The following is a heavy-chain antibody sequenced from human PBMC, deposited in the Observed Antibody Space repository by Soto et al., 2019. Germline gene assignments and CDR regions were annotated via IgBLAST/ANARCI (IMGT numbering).Heavy chain of an antibody. Sequence: EVHLVESGGGLVQPGGSLRLSCAASGFTVSSKYMSWVRQAPGKGLEWVSLIQSGGPTYYADSVKGRFTISRDTSENTVRLQMDSLGAEDTAVYYWARDDVLCDGGRCYGVTLDVWGKGTTVTFSS. CDR3: ARDDVLCDGGRCYGVTLDV. J-gene: IGHJ6*04. V-gene: IGHV3-66*01. CDR1: GFTVSSKY. D-gene: IGHD2-15*01. CDR2: IQSGGPT.